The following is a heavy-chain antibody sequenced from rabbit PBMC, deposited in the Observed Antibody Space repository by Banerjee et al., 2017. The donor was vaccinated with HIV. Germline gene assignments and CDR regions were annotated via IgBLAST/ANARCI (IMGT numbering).Heavy chain of an antibody. CDR2: IDTGRGST. J-gene: IGHJ6*01. CDR1: GFSFSGGFD. V-gene: IGHV1S40*01. CDR3: ARGADIAGDGWKL. D-gene: IGHD2-1*01. Sequence: QSLEESGGSLVQPEGSPTLTRSASGFSFSGGFDMCWVRQAPGKGLEWIGCIDTGRGSTYYASWAKGRCPISKTSSTAVTLQMTSLTAADTATYFCARGADIAGDGWKLWGPGTLVTVS.